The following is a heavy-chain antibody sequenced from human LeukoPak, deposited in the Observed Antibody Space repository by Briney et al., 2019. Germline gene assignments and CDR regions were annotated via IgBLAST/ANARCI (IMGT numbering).Heavy chain of an antibody. J-gene: IGHJ4*02. V-gene: IGHV4-34*01. CDR1: NVSFTDFY. D-gene: IGHD3-9*01. CDR2: INVGGTT. CDR3: ARGTYDFLTGFYGGLQAH. Sequence: PSETLSLTCGVNNVSFTDFYWSWIRQTPGKGLEWIGDINVGGTTTHNPSLKSRVTISIDASKNQLSLRLSSVTAADTAVYYCARGTYDFLTGFYGGLQAHWGQGTPVTVSS.